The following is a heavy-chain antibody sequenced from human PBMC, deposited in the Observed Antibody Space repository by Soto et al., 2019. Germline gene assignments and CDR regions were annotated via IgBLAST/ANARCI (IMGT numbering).Heavy chain of an antibody. CDR3: ARDAMTTEFDY. D-gene: IGHD4-4*01. Sequence: QVQLVQSGAEVKKPGASVKVSCKASGHTFPRYAMHWVRQAPGQRLEWMGWINAGDGNTKYSQKFQGRVTITRDTSASTANMELSSLRSEDTAVYYCARDAMTTEFDYWGQGTLVTVSS. V-gene: IGHV1-3*01. J-gene: IGHJ4*02. CDR2: INAGDGNT. CDR1: GHTFPRYA.